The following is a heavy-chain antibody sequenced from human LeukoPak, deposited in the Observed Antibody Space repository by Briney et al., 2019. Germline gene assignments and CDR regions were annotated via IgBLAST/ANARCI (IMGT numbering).Heavy chain of an antibody. CDR3: ARASTYYYDSSGYWDYYYYGMDV. CDR1: GGAVSSATYY. Sequence: SETLSLTCTVSGGAVSSATYYWSWIRQPPGKGLEWIGYIYYSGNTNYNPSLKSRVTISVDTSKNQFSLKLSSVTAADTALYYCARASTYYYDSSGYWDYYYYGMDVWGQGTTVTVSS. V-gene: IGHV4-61*01. CDR2: IYYSGNT. J-gene: IGHJ6*02. D-gene: IGHD3-22*01.